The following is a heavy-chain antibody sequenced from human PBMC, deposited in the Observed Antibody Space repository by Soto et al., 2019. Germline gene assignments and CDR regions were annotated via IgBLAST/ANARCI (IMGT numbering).Heavy chain of an antibody. D-gene: IGHD6-13*01. J-gene: IGHJ6*02. CDR1: GGSISSSSYY. CDR3: ARASYSSSWTRYYYYGMDV. Sequence: PSETLSLTCTVSGGSISSSSYYWGWIRQPPGKGLEWIGNIFYSGSTNYNPSLKSRVTISVDTSKNQFSLKLSSVTAADTAVYYCARASYSSSWTRYYYYGMDVWGQGTTVTVSS. V-gene: IGHV4-39*07. CDR2: IFYSGST.